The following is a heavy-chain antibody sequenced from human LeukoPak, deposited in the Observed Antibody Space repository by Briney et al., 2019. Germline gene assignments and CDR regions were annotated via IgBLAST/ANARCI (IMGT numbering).Heavy chain of an antibody. J-gene: IGHJ6*02. V-gene: IGHV3-23*01. CDR2: ISGTESVT. CDR3: SRAPDDDFSSDTLFYGMDV. D-gene: IGHD3-3*01. Sequence: GGSLRLSCAASGFSSRTYAMTWVRQAPGKGLEWVASISGTESVTYYADSVKGRFTVSRNNFEKTVSLEMNSLRHEDTATYFCSRAPDDDFSSDTLFYGMDVWGQGTTVIVSS. CDR1: GFSSRTYA.